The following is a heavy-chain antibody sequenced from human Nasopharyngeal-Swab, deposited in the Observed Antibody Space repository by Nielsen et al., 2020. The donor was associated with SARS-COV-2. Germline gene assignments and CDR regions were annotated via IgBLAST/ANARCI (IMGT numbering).Heavy chain of an antibody. CDR2: IYYSGST. D-gene: IGHD1-1*01. Sequence: SETLSLTCTVSGGSISSSSYYWGWIRQPPGKGLEWIGNIYYSGSTYYNPSLKSRVTISVDTSKNQFSLKLSSVTAADTAVYYCARGNNWNYAMDVWGQGTTVTVSS. V-gene: IGHV4-39*01. J-gene: IGHJ6*02. CDR3: ARGNNWNYAMDV. CDR1: GGSISSSSYY.